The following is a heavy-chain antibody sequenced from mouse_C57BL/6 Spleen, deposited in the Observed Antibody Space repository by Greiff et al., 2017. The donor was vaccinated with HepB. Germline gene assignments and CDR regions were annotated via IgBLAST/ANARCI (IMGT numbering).Heavy chain of an antibody. D-gene: IGHD1-1*01. V-gene: IGHV1-55*01. J-gene: IGHJ3*01. CDR1: GYTFTSYW. CDR2: IYPGSGST. Sequence: VQLQQSGAELVKPGASVKMSCKASGYTFTSYWITWVKQRPGQGLEWIGDIYPGSGSTNYNEKFKSKATLTVDTSSSTAYMQLSSLTSEDSAVYYCARSDYGSSYWFAYWGQGTLVTVSA. CDR3: ARSDYGSSYWFAY.